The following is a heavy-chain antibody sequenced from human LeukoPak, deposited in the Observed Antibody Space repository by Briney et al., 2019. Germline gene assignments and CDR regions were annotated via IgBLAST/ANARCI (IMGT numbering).Heavy chain of an antibody. CDR1: GFTFSNAW. D-gene: IGHD5-12*01. CDR2: IKSKTDGGTT. CDR3: ARAPQLASNALFDY. V-gene: IGHV3-15*07. Sequence: GGSLRLSCAASGFTFSNAWMNWVRQAPGKGLEWVGRIKSKTDGGTTDYAAPVKGRFTISRDDSKNTLYLQMNSLKTEDTAVYYCARAPQLASNALFDYWGQGTLVTVSS. J-gene: IGHJ4*02.